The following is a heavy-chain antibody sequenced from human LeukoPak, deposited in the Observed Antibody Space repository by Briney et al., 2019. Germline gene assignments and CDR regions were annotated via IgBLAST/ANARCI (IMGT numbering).Heavy chain of an antibody. CDR1: GGSISGTNW. V-gene: IGHV4-4*02. D-gene: IGHD1-26*01. CDR3: SRESGPFCPFGY. CDR2: ISLAGQT. Sequence: PSGTLSLTCGVSGGSISGTNWWSWDRQHPGQGLEWIGEISLAGQTNYNPSLNGRVTMSLDKSSNQLSLHLTSVTAADTATYFCSRESGPFCPFGYWGQGTLVIVSS. J-gene: IGHJ4*02.